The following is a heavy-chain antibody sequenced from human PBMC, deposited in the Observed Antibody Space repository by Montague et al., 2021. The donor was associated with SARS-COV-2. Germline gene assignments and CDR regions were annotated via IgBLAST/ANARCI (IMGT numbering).Heavy chain of an antibody. CDR1: GASISSGGYY. CDR2: IYYSGST. J-gene: IGHJ3*02. Sequence: TLSLTCTVSGASISSGGYYWNWIRQHPGKGLEWIGYIYYSGSTYYNPSPKSRVTISVDTSKNQFSLKLSSVTAADTAVYYCARVQGITMIVVVIGASDIWGQGTMVTVSS. CDR3: ARVQGITMIVVVIGASDI. V-gene: IGHV4-31*03. D-gene: IGHD3-22*01.